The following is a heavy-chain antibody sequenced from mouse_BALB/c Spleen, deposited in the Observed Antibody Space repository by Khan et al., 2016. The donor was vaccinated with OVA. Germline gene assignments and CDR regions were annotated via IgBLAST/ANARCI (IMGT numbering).Heavy chain of an antibody. CDR2: IVPPHGNT. J-gene: IGHJ2*01. Sequence: ELMESGATVKLSCTASGLNIKNTYMHWLKQWPEQGLEWLGRIVPPHGNTKYDPKFQCKATITAKTSSNTAYLQHSSLTSEDTDVYYCARMARKWGQGTTVTVSS. CDR3: ARMARK. CDR1: GLNIKNTY. V-gene: IGHV14-3*02.